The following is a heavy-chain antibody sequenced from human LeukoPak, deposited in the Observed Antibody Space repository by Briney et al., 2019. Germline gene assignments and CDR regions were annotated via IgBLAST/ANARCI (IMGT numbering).Heavy chain of an antibody. Sequence: PSETLSLTCTVSGYSISSGYYWGWIRQPPGKGLEWIGSIYHSGSTYYNPSLKSRVTISVDTSKNQFSLKLSSVTAADTAVYYCARRRNRYGGTFDYWGQGTLVTVSS. CDR3: ARRRNRYGGTFDY. V-gene: IGHV4-38-2*02. J-gene: IGHJ4*02. CDR2: IYHSGST. CDR1: GYSISSGYY. D-gene: IGHD1-26*01.